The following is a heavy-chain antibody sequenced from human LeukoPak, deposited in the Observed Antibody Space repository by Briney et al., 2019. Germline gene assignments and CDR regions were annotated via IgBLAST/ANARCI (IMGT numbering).Heavy chain of an antibody. V-gene: IGHV3-21*01. CDR1: GFTFSSYS. Sequence: GGSLGLSCAASGFTFSSYSVNWVRQAPGKGLEWVSSISSSSSYIYYADSVKGRFTISRDNAKNSLYLQMNSLRAEDTAVYYCARESIHYGSGSYYFDYWGQGTLVTVSS. CDR3: ARESIHYGSGSYYFDY. CDR2: ISSSSSYI. J-gene: IGHJ4*02. D-gene: IGHD3-10*01.